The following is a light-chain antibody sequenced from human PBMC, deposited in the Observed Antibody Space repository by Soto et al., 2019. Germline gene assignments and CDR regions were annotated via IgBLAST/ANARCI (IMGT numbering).Light chain of an antibody. J-gene: IGLJ1*01. CDR3: AAWDDRVSGSYV. V-gene: IGLV1-47*01. Sequence: QSVLNQPPSASGTPGQRVTISCSGSSSNIGSNYVYWYQQLPGTAPKLLMYRNNKRPSGVPDRFSGSKSGTSASLAISGLRSEDEADYYCAAWDDRVSGSYVFGTGTKVTVL. CDR1: SSNIGSNY. CDR2: RNN.